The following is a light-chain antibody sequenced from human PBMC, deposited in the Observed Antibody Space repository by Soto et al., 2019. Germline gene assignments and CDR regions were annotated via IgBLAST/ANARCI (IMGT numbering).Light chain of an antibody. Sequence: DIQMTQSPSSLSASVGDRVTIACRASQGINDRLAWYQQKPGQAPYLLIFAASTLRSGVPSRFSGSGSGADFTLTSSSLQAEDVSNYYCQNYYPYPVTFGGGTKVDIK. CDR2: AAS. CDR1: QGINDR. J-gene: IGKJ4*01. CDR3: QNYYPYPVT. V-gene: IGKV1-27*01.